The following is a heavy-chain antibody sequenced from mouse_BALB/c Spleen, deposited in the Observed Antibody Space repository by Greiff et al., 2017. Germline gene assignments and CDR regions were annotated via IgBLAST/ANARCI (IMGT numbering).Heavy chain of an antibody. J-gene: IGHJ4*01. D-gene: IGHD1-2*01. Sequence: QVQLQQSGAELAKPGASVKMSCKASGYTFTSYWMHWVKQRPGQGLEWIGYINPSTGYTEYNQKFTDKATLTADNSSSTAYMQLSSLTSEDSAVYYCATPDYGYDYAMDYWGQGTSVTVSS. CDR1: GYTFTSYW. V-gene: IGHV1-7*01. CDR3: ATPDYGYDYAMDY. CDR2: INPSTGYT.